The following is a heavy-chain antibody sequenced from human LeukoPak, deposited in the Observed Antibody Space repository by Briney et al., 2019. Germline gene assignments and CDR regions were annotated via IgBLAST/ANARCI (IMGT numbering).Heavy chain of an antibody. D-gene: IGHD2-15*01. J-gene: IGHJ4*02. V-gene: IGHV3-7*04. CDR1: GFXFSTYW. Sequence: GGSLRLSCAASGFXFSTYWISCVRQAPGKGLEWVANIKQDGSQTYYVDSVRGRFTISRDNAKNSLYLQMNSLTAEDTAVYYCARLYCSGATCYANLDYWGQGTLVAVSS. CDR3: ARLYCSGATCYANLDY. CDR2: IKQDGSQT.